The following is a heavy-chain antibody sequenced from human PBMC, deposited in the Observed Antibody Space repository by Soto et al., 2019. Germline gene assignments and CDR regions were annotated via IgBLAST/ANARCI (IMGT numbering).Heavy chain of an antibody. CDR1: GYPCIGYY. V-gene: IGHV1-2*07. CDR2: ITPNSGDP. Sequence: ASGQVACKAYGYPCIGYYRHWVRQAPVQGLGCMRWITPNSGDPNYAHKFQGSVTMTRDKSTSTAYMELSTLRSEDTAVYYCAREGYCSSATCPGYIWGQGTMVTVSS. D-gene: IGHD2-2*01. CDR3: AREGYCSSATCPGYI. J-gene: IGHJ3*02.